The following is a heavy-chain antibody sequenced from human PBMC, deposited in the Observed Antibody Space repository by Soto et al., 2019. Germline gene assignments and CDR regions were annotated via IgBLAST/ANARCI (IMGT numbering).Heavy chain of an antibody. CDR3: ATTYYDYVCYFDL. D-gene: IGHD3-16*01. Sequence: QVQLVQSGAEVKKPGSSVKVSCKASGGTFSSYAISWVRQAPGQWLEWMGGIIPIFGTANYAQKCQGRVTITADESTSTAYMELISLRSEDTAVYYCATTYYDYVCYFDLWGRGTLVTVSS. CDR1: GGTFSSYA. CDR2: IIPIFGTA. V-gene: IGHV1-69*01. J-gene: IGHJ2*01.